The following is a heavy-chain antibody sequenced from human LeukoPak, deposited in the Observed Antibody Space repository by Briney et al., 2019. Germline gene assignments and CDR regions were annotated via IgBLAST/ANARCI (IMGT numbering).Heavy chain of an antibody. CDR3: ARVRSYYYYYMDV. V-gene: IGHV4-34*01. J-gene: IGHJ6*03. Sequence: PSETLSLTCAVYGGSFSGYYWTWIRQPPGKGLEWIGGINHSGSTNYNPSPKSPVTISVDTSNNQFSLKVRSVTAADTAVYYCARVRSYYYYYMDVWGKGTRSPSP. CDR1: GGSFSGYY. CDR2: INHSGST.